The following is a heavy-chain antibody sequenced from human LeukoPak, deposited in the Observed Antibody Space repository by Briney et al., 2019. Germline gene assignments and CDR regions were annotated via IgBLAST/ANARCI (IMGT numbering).Heavy chain of an antibody. Sequence: PGRSLRLSCAASGFTFSNYNMNWVRQAPGKGLEWVSSISSSGSYIYYADSVKGRFTIPRDNAKNSLYLQMNSLRAEDTAVYYCAELGITMIGGVWGKGTTVTISS. V-gene: IGHV3-21*01. CDR3: AELGITMIGGV. CDR2: ISSSGSYI. D-gene: IGHD3-10*02. CDR1: GFTFSNYN. J-gene: IGHJ6*04.